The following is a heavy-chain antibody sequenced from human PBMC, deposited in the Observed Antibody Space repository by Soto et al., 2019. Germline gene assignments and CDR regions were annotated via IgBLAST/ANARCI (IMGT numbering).Heavy chain of an antibody. D-gene: IGHD6-19*01. CDR1: GYTFTGYY. CDR3: ARDTGSGWFFDY. J-gene: IGHJ4*02. CDR2: INPNSGGT. Sequence: ASVKVSRKASGYTFTGYYMHWVRQAPGQGLEWMGWINPNSGGTNYAQKFQGWVTMTRDTSISTAYMELSRLRSDDTAVYCCARDTGSGWFFDYWGQGTLVTVSS. V-gene: IGHV1-2*04.